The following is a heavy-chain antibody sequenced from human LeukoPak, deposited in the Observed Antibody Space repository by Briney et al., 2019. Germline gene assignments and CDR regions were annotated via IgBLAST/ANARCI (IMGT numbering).Heavy chain of an antibody. J-gene: IGHJ4*02. D-gene: IGHD1-26*01. CDR3: ARGDSGSYYSGFDY. CDR2: ISWNSGNI. Sequence: GGSLRLSCAASGFSFDDYAMHWVRQAPGKGLEWVSGISWNSGNIDYVDSVKGRFTISRDNAKNSLYLQMNSLRAEDTAVYYCARGDSGSYYSGFDYWGQGTLVTVSS. CDR1: GFSFDDYA. V-gene: IGHV3-9*01.